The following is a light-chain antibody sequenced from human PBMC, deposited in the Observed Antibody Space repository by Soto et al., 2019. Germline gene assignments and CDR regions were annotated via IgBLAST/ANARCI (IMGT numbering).Light chain of an antibody. V-gene: IGKV3-15*01. CDR2: DTS. Sequence: FVMRQSPATLSVSPGAGATPSCREIQGIGEKLAWYQQKHGQTPRLLIYDTSTRATGVPTRFSGSRSGAELTLTIKSLQYEDFAVYYGKPEPNXALTFGQGTMV. CDR3: KPEPNXALT. CDR1: QGIGEK. J-gene: IGKJ4*01.